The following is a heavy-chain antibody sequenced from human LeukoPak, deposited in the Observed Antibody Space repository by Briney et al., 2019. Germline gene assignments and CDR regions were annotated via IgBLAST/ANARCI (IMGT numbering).Heavy chain of an antibody. CDR3: LRNNSPTEGTTTFWWFDP. CDR2: ISPSGWDT. CDR1: GFTFVDYW. V-gene: IGHV1-46*01. J-gene: IGHJ5*02. D-gene: IGHD1-26*01. Sequence: ASVKVSCKAFGFTFVDYWMHWVRQAPGQGLEWMGVISPSGWDTRYAQKFQKRVTGTRDTPTDTVYMELRSLSPEDTAIYYCLRNNSPTEGTTTFWWFDPWGRGTLVNGS.